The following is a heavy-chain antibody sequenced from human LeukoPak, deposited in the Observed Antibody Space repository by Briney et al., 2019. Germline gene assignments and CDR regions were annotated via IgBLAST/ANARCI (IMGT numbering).Heavy chain of an antibody. CDR2: IYHSGST. V-gene: IGHV4-4*02. CDR1: GGSISSSIW. J-gene: IGHJ4*02. Sequence: SETLSLTCTVSGGSISSSIWWSWVRQPPGKGLEWIGEIYHSGSTNYNPSLKSRVTISVDKSRNQFSLSLNSVTAADTAVYYCARMAMEAFDYWGQGTLVTVSS. CDR3: ARMAMEAFDY. D-gene: IGHD5-18*01.